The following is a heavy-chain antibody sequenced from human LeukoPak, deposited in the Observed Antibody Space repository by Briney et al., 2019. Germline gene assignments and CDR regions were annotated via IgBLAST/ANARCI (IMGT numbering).Heavy chain of an antibody. CDR2: INPSGGST. D-gene: IGHD3-10*01. V-gene: IGHV1-46*01. J-gene: IGHJ3*02. CDR1: GYTFTSYY. Sequence: GASVKVSCKASGYTFTSYYMHWVRQAPGQGLEWMGIINPSGGSTSYAQKFQGRVTMTRDTSTSTVYMELSSLRSEDTAVYYCARDQVGGSGSHDAFDIWGQGTMVTVSS. CDR3: ARDQVGGSGSHDAFDI.